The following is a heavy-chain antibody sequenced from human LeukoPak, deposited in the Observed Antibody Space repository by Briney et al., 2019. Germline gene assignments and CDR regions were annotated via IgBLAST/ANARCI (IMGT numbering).Heavy chain of an antibody. CDR2: ISSSSSYI. Sequence: GGSLRLSCAASGFTFSSYSMNWVRQAPGKGLEWVSSISSSSSYIYYADSVKGRFTISRDNAKNSPYLQMDSLRAEDTAVYYCASPFSYYNDGSGYHPYGMDVWGQGTTVTVSS. V-gene: IGHV3-21*01. CDR1: GFTFSSYS. CDR3: ASPFSYYNDGSGYHPYGMDV. J-gene: IGHJ6*02. D-gene: IGHD3-22*01.